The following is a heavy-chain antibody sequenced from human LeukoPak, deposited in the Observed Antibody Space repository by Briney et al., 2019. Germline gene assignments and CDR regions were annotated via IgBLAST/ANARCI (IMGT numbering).Heavy chain of an antibody. J-gene: IGHJ4*02. D-gene: IGHD5-12*01. CDR2: IYPGDSDT. CDR1: GYSLTIYW. Sequence: GESLKISCKGSGYSLTIYWIGWVRQMPGKGLEWMGIIYPGDSDTRYSPSFQGQVTIPADKSISTAYLQWSSLKASDTAIYYCARRLEGLATFDYWGQGTLVTVSS. CDR3: ARRLEGLATFDY. V-gene: IGHV5-51*01.